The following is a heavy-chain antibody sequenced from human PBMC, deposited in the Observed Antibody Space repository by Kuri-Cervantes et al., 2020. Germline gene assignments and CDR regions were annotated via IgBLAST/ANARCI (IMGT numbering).Heavy chain of an antibody. D-gene: IGHD2-2*01. Sequence: GESLKISCAASGFTFSSYAMSWVRQAPGKGLEWVSTISGSGGPYYAESVKGRFTISRDNSKNTLYLQMNSLRAEDTAVYYCATYCTSTNCYFYWGQGTLVTVSS. CDR3: ATYCTSTNCYFY. J-gene: IGHJ4*02. V-gene: IGHV3-23*01. CDR1: GFTFSSYA. CDR2: ISGSGGP.